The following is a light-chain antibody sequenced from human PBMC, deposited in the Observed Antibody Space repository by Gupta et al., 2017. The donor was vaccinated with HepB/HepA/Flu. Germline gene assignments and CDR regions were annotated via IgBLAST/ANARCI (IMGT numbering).Light chain of an antibody. J-gene: IGKJ3*01. CDR3: QRRSNWLCT. CDR2: DAS. Sequence: EIVLTQSPATMSLSQGQRATLSCSASQSLSSYLAWYQQKPGQAPRLLIYDASKRATGIPARFSERRSGTDFTLAISSLVPREVAVYYGQRRSNWLCTFGPGTKVDIK. V-gene: IGKV3-11*01. CDR1: QSLSSY.